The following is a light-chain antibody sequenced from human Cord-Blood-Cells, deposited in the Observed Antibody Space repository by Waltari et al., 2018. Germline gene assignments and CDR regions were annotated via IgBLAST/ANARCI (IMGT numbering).Light chain of an antibody. V-gene: IGKV1-5*03. CDR1: QSISSW. Sequence: IQMTQSPSTLSASVGDRVTITCRASQSISSWLAWFQQKPGKAPKLLIYKASSLESEVPSRFSGSRSGTEFTLTISSLQPDDFATYYCQQYNSYPLTFGGGTKVEIK. CDR3: QQYNSYPLT. J-gene: IGKJ4*01. CDR2: KAS.